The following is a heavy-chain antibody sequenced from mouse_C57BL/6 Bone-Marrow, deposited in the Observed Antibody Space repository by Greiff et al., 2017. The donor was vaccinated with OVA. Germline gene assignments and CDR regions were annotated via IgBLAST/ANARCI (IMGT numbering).Heavy chain of an antibody. J-gene: IGHJ1*03. CDR3: ATYYYGSSYGYFDV. Sequence: EVKVVESGGGLVQPGGSLSLSCAASGFTFTDYYMSWVRQPPGKALEWLGFIRNKANGYTTEYSASVKGRFTISRDNSQSILYLQMNALRAEDSATYYCATYYYGSSYGYFDVWGTGTTVTVSS. V-gene: IGHV7-3*01. D-gene: IGHD1-1*01. CDR2: IRNKANGYTT. CDR1: GFTFTDYY.